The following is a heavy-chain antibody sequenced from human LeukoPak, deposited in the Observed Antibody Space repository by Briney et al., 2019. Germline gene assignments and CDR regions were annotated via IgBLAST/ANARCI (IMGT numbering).Heavy chain of an antibody. CDR2: IIPIFGTA. Sequence: SVNVSCKASGGTFSSYGISWVRQAPGQGLEWMGGIIPIFGTANYAQKFQGRVTITADESTSTAYMELSSLRSEDTAVYYCARDERRLGYFDYWGQGTLVTVSS. V-gene: IGHV1-69*13. CDR3: ARDERRLGYFDY. J-gene: IGHJ4*02. CDR1: GGTFSSYG. D-gene: IGHD1-1*01.